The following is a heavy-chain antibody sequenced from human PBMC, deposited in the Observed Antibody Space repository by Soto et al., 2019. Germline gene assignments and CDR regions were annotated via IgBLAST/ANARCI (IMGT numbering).Heavy chain of an antibody. V-gene: IGHV1-18*01. CDR3: ARDVTIFGVVTDAFDI. J-gene: IGHJ3*02. Sequence: ASVKVSCKASGYTSTSYGISWVRQAPGQGLEWMGWISAYNGNTNCAQKLQGRVTMTTDTSTSTAYMELRSLRSDDTAVYYCARDVTIFGVVTDAFDIWGQGTMVTVSS. D-gene: IGHD3-3*01. CDR2: ISAYNGNT. CDR1: GYTSTSYG.